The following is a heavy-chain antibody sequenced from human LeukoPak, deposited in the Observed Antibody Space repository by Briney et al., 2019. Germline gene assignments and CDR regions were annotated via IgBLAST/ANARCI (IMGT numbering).Heavy chain of an antibody. CDR1: GYTFTNYA. J-gene: IGHJ6*02. Sequence: ASVKVSCKASGYTFTNYAMNWVRQAPGQGLEWMGWINANTGNPTYAQGFTGRFVFSLDTSVSTAYLQISSLKAEDTAVYYCASPVRGEGCDYYYGMDVWGQGTTVTVSS. V-gene: IGHV7-4-1*02. D-gene: IGHD3-10*01. CDR3: ASPVRGEGCDYYYGMDV. CDR2: INANTGNP.